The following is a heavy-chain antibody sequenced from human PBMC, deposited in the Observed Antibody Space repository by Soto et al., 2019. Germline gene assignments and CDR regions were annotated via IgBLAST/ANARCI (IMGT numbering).Heavy chain of an antibody. CDR1: GGSISSYY. J-gene: IGHJ6*02. D-gene: IGHD4-17*01. Sequence: SATLSLTCTVSGGSISSYYWSWIRQPAGKGLEWIGRIYASGGTNYNPSLKSRVTMSADTSKNQLSLRLSSVTAADTAVYYCARDRKQNGDYLPDYYYGMDVWGQGTTVTVSS. CDR3: ARDRKQNGDYLPDYYYGMDV. V-gene: IGHV4-4*07. CDR2: IYASGGT.